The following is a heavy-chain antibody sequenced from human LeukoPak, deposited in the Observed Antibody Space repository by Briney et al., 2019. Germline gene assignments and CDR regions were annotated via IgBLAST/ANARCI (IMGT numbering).Heavy chain of an antibody. D-gene: IGHD3-22*01. CDR2: IRSKANSYAT. CDR1: GFTFSGSA. V-gene: IGHV3-73*01. J-gene: IGHJ4*02. CDR3: TGYYDSSGFYPFDY. Sequence: TGGSLRLPRAASGFTFSGSAMHWVRQTSGKGLEWVGRIRSKANSYATAYAASVKGRFTISRDDSKNTAYLQMNSLKTEDTAVYYCTGYYDSSGFYPFDYWGQGTLVTVSS.